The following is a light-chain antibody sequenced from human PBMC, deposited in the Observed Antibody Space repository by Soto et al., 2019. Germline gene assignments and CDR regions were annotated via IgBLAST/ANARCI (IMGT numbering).Light chain of an antibody. J-gene: IGKJ4*01. CDR3: QQYNQWPHP. V-gene: IGKV3-15*01. CDR2: DAS. Sequence: EIEMTQSPATLSVSPGERATLSCRASQNIGRNLAWYQQIPGQAPRLLFYDASTRATGIPARFSASGSGTEFTLTITSLQSEDVGVYSCQQYNQWPHPVGGGTKVDIK. CDR1: QNIGRN.